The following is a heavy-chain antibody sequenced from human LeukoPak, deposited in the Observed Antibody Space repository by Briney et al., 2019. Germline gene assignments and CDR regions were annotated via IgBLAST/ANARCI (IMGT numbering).Heavy chain of an antibody. CDR3: ARGGVLKSVDY. J-gene: IGHJ4*02. Sequence: SETLSLTCTVSGGSIGSHHWTWIRQPPGKGLEWIGYVYDIGSTKYNPSLKSRVTISVDTSKNQFSLRLSSVTAADTAVYYCARGGVLKSVDYWGQGTLVTVSS. V-gene: IGHV4-59*11. CDR2: VYDIGST. D-gene: IGHD3-16*01. CDR1: GGSIGSHH.